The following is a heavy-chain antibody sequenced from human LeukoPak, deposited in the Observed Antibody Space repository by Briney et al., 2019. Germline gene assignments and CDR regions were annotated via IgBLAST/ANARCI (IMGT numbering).Heavy chain of an antibody. Sequence: GESLKISCKGSGYSFTSYWIGWVRQMPGKGLEWMGIIYPGDSDTRYSPSFQGQVTISADKSISTAYLQWSSLKASDTAMYYCARRNHYYGSGSYYNGHYYFDYWGQGTLVTASS. J-gene: IGHJ4*02. CDR3: ARRNHYYGSGSYYNGHYYFDY. D-gene: IGHD3-10*01. V-gene: IGHV5-51*01. CDR1: GYSFTSYW. CDR2: IYPGDSDT.